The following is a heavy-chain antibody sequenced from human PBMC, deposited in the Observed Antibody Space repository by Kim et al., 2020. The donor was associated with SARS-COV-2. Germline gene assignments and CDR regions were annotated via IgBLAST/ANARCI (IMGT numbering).Heavy chain of an antibody. CDR1: GGSISSSSYY. Sequence: SETLSLTCTVSGGSISSSSYYWGWIRQPPGKGLEWIGSIYYSGSTYYNPSLKSRVTISVDTSKNQFSLKLSSVTAADTAVYYCARPALIAAAGDYYYGMDVWGQGTTVTVSS. D-gene: IGHD6-13*01. CDR3: ARPALIAAAGDYYYGMDV. V-gene: IGHV4-39*01. CDR2: IYYSGST. J-gene: IGHJ6*02.